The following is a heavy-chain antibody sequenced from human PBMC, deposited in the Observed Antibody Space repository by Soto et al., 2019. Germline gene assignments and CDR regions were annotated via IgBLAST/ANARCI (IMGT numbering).Heavy chain of an antibody. J-gene: IGHJ4*02. V-gene: IGHV3-48*02. Sequence: EVQLVESGGGLVQPGGSLRLSCAASGFTFSSYSMNWVRQAPGKGLEWVSYISSSSSTIYYADSVKGRFTISRDNAKNFLYLEMNSLRDEDTAVYYCAGGKEYAEGGYWGQGTLVTVSS. CDR1: GFTFSSYS. D-gene: IGHD1-26*01. CDR3: AGGKEYAEGGY. CDR2: ISSSSSTI.